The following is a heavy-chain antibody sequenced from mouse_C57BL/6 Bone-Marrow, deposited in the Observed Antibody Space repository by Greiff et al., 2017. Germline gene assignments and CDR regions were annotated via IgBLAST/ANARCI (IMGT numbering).Heavy chain of an antibody. Sequence: QVQLQQSGAELVRPGTSVKVSCKASGYAFTNYLIEWVKQRPGQGLEWIGVINPGSGGTNYNEKFKGKATLTADKSSSTAYMQLSSLTSEDSAVYFCARSIYGSSYEGFAYWGQGTLVTVSP. J-gene: IGHJ3*01. V-gene: IGHV1-54*01. CDR2: INPGSGGT. CDR1: GYAFTNYL. CDR3: ARSIYGSSYEGFAY. D-gene: IGHD1-1*01.